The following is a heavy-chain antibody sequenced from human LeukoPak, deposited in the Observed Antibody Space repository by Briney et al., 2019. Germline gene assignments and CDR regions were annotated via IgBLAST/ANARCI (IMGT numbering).Heavy chain of an antibody. J-gene: IGHJ6*03. V-gene: IGHV3-30*02. D-gene: IGHD6-13*01. CDR3: AKGENQQLAYYYYYYMDV. CDR2: IRYDGSNK. CDR1: GFTFSSYG. Sequence: PGGSLRLSCAASGFTFSSYGMHWVRQAPGKGLEWVAFIRYDGSNKYYADSVKGRFTISRDNSKNTLYLQMNSLRAEDTAVYYCAKGENQQLAYYYYYYMDVWGKGTTVTVSS.